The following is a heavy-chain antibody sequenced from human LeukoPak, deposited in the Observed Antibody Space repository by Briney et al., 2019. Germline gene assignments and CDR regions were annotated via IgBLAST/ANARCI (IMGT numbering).Heavy chain of an antibody. CDR3: AKQGGYFGSGREYYFDY. CDR2: ISSSSSTI. V-gene: IGHV3-48*04. Sequence: GGSLRLSCAASGFTFSSYSMNWVRQAPGKGLEWVSYISSSSSTIYYADSVKGRFTISRDNAKNSLYLQMNSLRAEDTAVYYCAKQGGYFGSGREYYFDYWGQGTLVTVSS. CDR1: GFTFSSYS. J-gene: IGHJ4*02. D-gene: IGHD3-10*01.